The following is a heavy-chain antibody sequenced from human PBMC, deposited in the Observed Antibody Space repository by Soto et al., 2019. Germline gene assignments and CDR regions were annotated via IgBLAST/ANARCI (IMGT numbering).Heavy chain of an antibody. CDR3: VRVLYLSRFDP. CDR2: IYYGGST. Sequence: PSETLSLTCNVSASGGSFYWSWIRQPPGKGLEWIGHIYYGGSTNYNPSLKSRVSISVDMSKNQFSLELSSVTAADTAVYYCVRVLYLSRFDPWGQGTRVTVSS. J-gene: IGHJ5*02. V-gene: IGHV4-61*01. CDR1: ASGGSFY. D-gene: IGHD2-8*01.